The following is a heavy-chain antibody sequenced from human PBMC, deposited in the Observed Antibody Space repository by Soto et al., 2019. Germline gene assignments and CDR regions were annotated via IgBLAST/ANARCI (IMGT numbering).Heavy chain of an antibody. D-gene: IGHD6-13*01. V-gene: IGHV3-30-3*01. CDR1: GFTFSSYA. CDR3: ARGRGSSWYFDY. J-gene: IGHJ4*02. Sequence: QVQLVESGGGVVQPGRSLRLSCAASGFTFSSYAMHWVRQAPGKGLEWVAVISYDGSNKYYADSVKGRFTISRDNSKNTLYLQMNSLRAEDTAVYYCARGRGSSWYFDYWGQGPLVTVSS. CDR2: ISYDGSNK.